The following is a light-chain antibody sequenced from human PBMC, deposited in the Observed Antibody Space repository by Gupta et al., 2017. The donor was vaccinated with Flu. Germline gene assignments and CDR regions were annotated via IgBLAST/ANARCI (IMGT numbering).Light chain of an antibody. CDR3: QQYCSSPWT. J-gene: IGKJ1*01. CDR1: QSVSSSY. CDR2: GVT. Sequence: EIVLTQSPGTLSLSPGERATLPFRASQSVSSSYLAWYQQKPGQAPRLLIYGVTSRFTGIPDRFSGSGSGTDFTLTISRLEPEDFAVYYCQQYCSSPWTFGQGTKVEIK. V-gene: IGKV3-20*01.